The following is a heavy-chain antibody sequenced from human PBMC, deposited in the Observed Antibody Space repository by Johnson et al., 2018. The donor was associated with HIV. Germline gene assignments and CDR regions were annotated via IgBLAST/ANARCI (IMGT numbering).Heavy chain of an antibody. V-gene: IGHV3-66*02. CDR1: GFTFSDYY. CDR3: ARGPSKSRGWLGDAFDI. J-gene: IGHJ3*02. CDR2: IYSGGST. D-gene: IGHD6-19*01. Sequence: EVQLVESGGGLVKPGGSLRLSCAASGFTFSDYYMSWIRQAPGKGLEWVSVIYSGGSTYYADSVKGRFTISRDNSKKTLYLQMNSLRAEEKAVYYCARGPSKSRGWLGDAFDIWGQGTMVTVS.